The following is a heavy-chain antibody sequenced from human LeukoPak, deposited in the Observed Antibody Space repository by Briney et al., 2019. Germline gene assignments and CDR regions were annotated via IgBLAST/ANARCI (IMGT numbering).Heavy chain of an antibody. CDR2: ISSSSSYI. V-gene: IGHV3-21*01. Sequence: PGGSLRLSCAASGFTFSSYSMNWVRQAPGKGLEWVSSISSSSSYIYYADSVKGRFTISRDNAKNSLYLQMNSLRAEDTAVYYCARDLTIVATGTYYYYYGMDVWGQGTTVTVSS. CDR3: ARDLTIVATGTYYYYYGMDV. J-gene: IGHJ6*02. D-gene: IGHD5-12*01. CDR1: GFTFSSYS.